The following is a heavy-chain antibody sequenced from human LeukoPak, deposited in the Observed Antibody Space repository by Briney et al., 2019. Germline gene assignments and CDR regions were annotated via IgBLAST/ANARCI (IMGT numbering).Heavy chain of an antibody. Sequence: SETLSLTCTVSGGSISSSSYYWGWLRQPPGKGLEWIGSIYYSGSTYYNPSLKSRVTISVDTSKNQFSLKLSSVTAADTAVYYCARGGYTFVVVPAAELDYWGQGTLVTVSS. D-gene: IGHD2-2*01. CDR2: IYYSGST. CDR1: GGSISSSSYY. CDR3: ARGGYTFVVVPAAELDY. J-gene: IGHJ4*02. V-gene: IGHV4-39*07.